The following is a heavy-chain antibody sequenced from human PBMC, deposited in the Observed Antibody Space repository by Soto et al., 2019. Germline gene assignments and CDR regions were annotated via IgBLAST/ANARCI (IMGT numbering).Heavy chain of an antibody. D-gene: IGHD6-19*01. J-gene: IGHJ4*02. Sequence: ASVKVSCKGSGYTFTSYGISWGRQAPGQGLEWMGWISAYNGNTNYAQKLQGRVTMTTDTSTSTAYMELRSLRSDDTAVYYCARVFGSYSSGWYDDYWGQGTLVTVSS. CDR2: ISAYNGNT. CDR3: ARVFGSYSSGWYDDY. CDR1: GYTFTSYG. V-gene: IGHV1-18*01.